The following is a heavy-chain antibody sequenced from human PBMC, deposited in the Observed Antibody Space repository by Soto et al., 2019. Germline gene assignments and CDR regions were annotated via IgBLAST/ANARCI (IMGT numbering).Heavy chain of an antibody. J-gene: IGHJ5*02. CDR3: ARDRKYYYDSSGYYGWFDP. D-gene: IGHD3-22*01. Sequence: LSLTCTVSGGSISSGGYYWSWIRQHPGKGLEWIGYIYYSGSTYYNPSLKSRVTISVDTSKNQFSLKLSSVTAADTAVYYCARDRKYYYDSSGYYGWFDPWGQGTLVTVSS. CDR2: IYYSGST. V-gene: IGHV4-31*03. CDR1: GGSISSGGYY.